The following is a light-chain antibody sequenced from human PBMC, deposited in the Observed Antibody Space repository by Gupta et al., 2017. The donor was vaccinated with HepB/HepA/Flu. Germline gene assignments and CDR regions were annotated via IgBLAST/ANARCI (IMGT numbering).Light chain of an antibody. CDR2: WAS. CDR3: QQYYSTPYT. Sequence: DLDMPQSPASLAVSLGERATINCKSSQSVLYSSDNKNYLAWYQQKPGQPPKLLIYWASTRESGVPDRFSGSGSGTDFTLTISSLQAEDVAVYYCQQYYSTPYTFGQGTKLEIK. V-gene: IGKV4-1*01. J-gene: IGKJ2*01. CDR1: QSVLYSSDNKNY.